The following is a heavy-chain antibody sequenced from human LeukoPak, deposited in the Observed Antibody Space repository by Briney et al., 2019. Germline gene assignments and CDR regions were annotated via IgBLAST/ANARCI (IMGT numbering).Heavy chain of an antibody. CDR1: GGSISSSSYY. D-gene: IGHD6-13*01. V-gene: IGHV4-39*01. Sequence: SETLSLTCTVSGGSISSSSYYWGWIRQPPGKGLEWIGSIYYSGNTYYNSSLKSRVTISVDTSKKQFSMKLSSVTAADTAVYYCARQGISGSSWYDHFDYWGQGTLVTVSS. J-gene: IGHJ4*02. CDR3: ARQGISGSSWYDHFDY. CDR2: IYYSGNT.